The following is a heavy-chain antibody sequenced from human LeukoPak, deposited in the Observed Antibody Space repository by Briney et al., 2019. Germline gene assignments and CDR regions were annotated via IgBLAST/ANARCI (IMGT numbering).Heavy chain of an antibody. CDR3: ARSSGEFDY. CDR2: IYYSGST. J-gene: IGHJ4*02. D-gene: IGHD3-10*01. Sequence: PSETLSLTCTVSGGSISSYYWSWIRQPPGKGLEWIGYIYYSGSTYYNPSLKSRVTISVDTSKSQFSLKLSSVTAADTAVYYCARSSGEFDYWGQGTLVTVSS. V-gene: IGHV4-59*01. CDR1: GGSISSYY.